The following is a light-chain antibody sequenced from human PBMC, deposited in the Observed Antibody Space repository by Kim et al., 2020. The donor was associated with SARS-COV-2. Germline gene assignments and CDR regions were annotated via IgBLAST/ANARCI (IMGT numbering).Light chain of an antibody. CDR3: QSYNRDNVL. Sequence: GRTVTSSCTRSSGSIDDNYVQLYQQRPGGDPTTVIYADDQRPSGVSDRFSGSIDNSSNSASLTISGLRTEDEADYYCQSYNRDNVLFGGGTKVTVL. CDR1: SGSIDDNY. J-gene: IGLJ2*01. CDR2: ADD. V-gene: IGLV6-57*03.